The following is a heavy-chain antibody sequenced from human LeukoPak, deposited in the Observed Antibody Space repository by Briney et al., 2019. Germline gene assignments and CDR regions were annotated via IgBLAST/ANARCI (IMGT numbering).Heavy chain of an antibody. Sequence: GASLRLSCAAAGFTFSSYGMHWVRQAPGKGLEWVAVISYDGSNKYYADSVKGRFTISRDNSKNTLYLQMNSLRAEDTAVYYCAKDVIAAADTEGFDYWGQGTLVTVSS. D-gene: IGHD6-13*01. V-gene: IGHV3-30*18. CDR2: ISYDGSNK. J-gene: IGHJ4*02. CDR1: GFTFSSYG. CDR3: AKDVIAAADTEGFDY.